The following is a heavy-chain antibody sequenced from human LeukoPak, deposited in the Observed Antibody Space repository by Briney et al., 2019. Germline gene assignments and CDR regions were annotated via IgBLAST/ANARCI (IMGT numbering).Heavy chain of an antibody. Sequence: PGGSLRLSCAASGFTISFYWMSWVRQAPGKGLEWVANINQVASEKNYVDSVKGRFTISRDNAKNSLYLQMNSLRAEDTAVYYCARGGDTAMADAFDIWGQGTMVTVSS. CDR1: GFTISFYW. V-gene: IGHV3-7*02. J-gene: IGHJ3*02. D-gene: IGHD5-18*01. CDR2: INQVASEK. CDR3: ARGGDTAMADAFDI.